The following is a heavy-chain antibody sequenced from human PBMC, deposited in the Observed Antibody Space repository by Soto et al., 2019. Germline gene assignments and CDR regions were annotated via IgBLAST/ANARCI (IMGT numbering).Heavy chain of an antibody. D-gene: IGHD6-19*01. CDR2: VTANGGST. CDR3: ASLGVSDWANYYYYYGMDV. CDR1: GFTFSVYA. V-gene: IGHV3-23*01. Sequence: EVQLLESGGGFVQPGGSLRLSCAATGFTFSVYAMTWVRQAPGKGLEWVSAVTANGGSTYSAESVKGRFTISRDNSKNTLFLQMNSLRAEDTAVYYCASLGVSDWANYYYYYGMDVWGQGTTVTVSS. J-gene: IGHJ6*02.